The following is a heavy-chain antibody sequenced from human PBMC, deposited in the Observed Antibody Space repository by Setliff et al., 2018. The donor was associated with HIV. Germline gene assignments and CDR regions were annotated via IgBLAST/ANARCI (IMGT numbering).Heavy chain of an antibody. Sequence: ASVKVSCKASGYTFTGYYMHWVRQAPGQGLEWMGWINPNSGDTNYAQKVQGRVIMTTDTSTSTAYMELRSLRSDDAAVYYCTRGPWSKVVTTDTFDIWGQGTMVTVSS. V-gene: IGHV1-2*02. CDR2: INPNSGDT. CDR1: GYTFTGYY. D-gene: IGHD1-26*01. CDR3: TRGPWSKVVTTDTFDI. J-gene: IGHJ3*02.